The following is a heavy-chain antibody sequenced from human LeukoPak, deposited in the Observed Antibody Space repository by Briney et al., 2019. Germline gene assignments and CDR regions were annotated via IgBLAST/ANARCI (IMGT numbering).Heavy chain of an antibody. CDR2: IGTAGDT. Sequence: GGSLRLSCAAPGFTFSSYDMHWVRQATGKGLEWVSAIGTAGDTYYPGSVKGRFTISRENAKNSLYLQMNSLRAGDTAVYYCARERSYYDSSGWAFDIWGQGTMVTVSS. CDR1: GFTFSSYD. V-gene: IGHV3-13*01. J-gene: IGHJ3*02. D-gene: IGHD3-22*01. CDR3: ARERSYYDSSGWAFDI.